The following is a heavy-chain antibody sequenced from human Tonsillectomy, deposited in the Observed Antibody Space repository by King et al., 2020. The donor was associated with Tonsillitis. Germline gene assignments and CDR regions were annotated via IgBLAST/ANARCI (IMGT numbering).Heavy chain of an antibody. J-gene: IGHJ4*02. CDR2: ISYDGSNK. CDR3: ARWPCGGGYYCGSGLDY. CDR1: GFTFSSYG. D-gene: IGHD3-10*01. Sequence: VQLVESGGGVVQPGRSLRLSCAASGFTFSSYGMHWVRQAPGKGLEWVAVISYDGSNKYYADSVKGRFTISRDNSKNTLYLQMNSLRAEGTAVYYGARWPCGGGYYCGSGLDYWGQGTLVTVSS. V-gene: IGHV3-33*05.